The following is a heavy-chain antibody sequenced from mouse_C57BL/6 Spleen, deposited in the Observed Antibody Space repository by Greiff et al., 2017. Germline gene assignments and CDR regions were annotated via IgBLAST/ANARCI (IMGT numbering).Heavy chain of an antibody. V-gene: IGHV1-50*01. CDR3: ARGGSSYNY. Sequence: VQLLQPGAELVKPGASVKLSCKASGYTFTSYWMQWVKQRPGQGLEWIGEIDPSDSDTNYNQKFKGKATLTVDTSSSTAYMQLSSLTSEDSAVYYCARGGSSYNYWGQGTTLTVSS. CDR1: GYTFTSYW. J-gene: IGHJ2*01. CDR2: IDPSDSDT. D-gene: IGHD1-1*01.